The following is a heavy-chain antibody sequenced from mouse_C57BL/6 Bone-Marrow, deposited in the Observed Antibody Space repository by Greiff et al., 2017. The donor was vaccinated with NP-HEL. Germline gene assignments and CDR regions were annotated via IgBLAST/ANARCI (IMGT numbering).Heavy chain of an antibody. CDR1: GFSLTSYG. V-gene: IGHV2-5*01. J-gene: IGHJ4*01. CDR2: IWRGGST. CDR3: AKKAVGGYAMDY. D-gene: IGHD1-1*01. Sequence: VKLQESGPGLVQPSQSLSITCTVSGFSLTSYGVHWVRQSPGKGLEWLGVIWRGGSTDYNAAFMSRLSITKDNSKSQVFFKMNSLQADDTAIYYCAKKAVGGYAMDYWGQGTSVTVSS.